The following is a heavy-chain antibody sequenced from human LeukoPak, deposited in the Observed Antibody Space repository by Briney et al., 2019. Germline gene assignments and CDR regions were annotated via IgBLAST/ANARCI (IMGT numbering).Heavy chain of an antibody. CDR3: AKSGWAEYFQP. J-gene: IGHJ1*01. Sequence: PSETLSLTCTVSGASISSDYWSWLRQPPGKGLEWIAYIYYSGSTNYNPSLKSRVTISADTSKNQFSLKLTSVTAADTAVYYCAKSGWAEYFQPWGQVTLVTVSS. V-gene: IGHV4-59*01. D-gene: IGHD6-19*01. CDR2: IYYSGST. CDR1: GASISSDY.